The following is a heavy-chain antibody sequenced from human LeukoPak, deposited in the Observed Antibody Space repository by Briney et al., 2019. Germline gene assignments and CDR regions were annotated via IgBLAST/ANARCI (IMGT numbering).Heavy chain of an antibody. Sequence: PGGSLRLSCAAPGFTFSGSAMHWVRQASGKGLEWVGRIRSKANSYATAYAASVKGRFTISRDDSKNTAYLQMNSLKTEDAAVYYCTSGTHDYGGRLYEFDYWGQGTLVTVSS. CDR1: GFTFSGSA. CDR3: TSGTHDYGGRLYEFDY. D-gene: IGHD4-23*01. V-gene: IGHV3-73*01. J-gene: IGHJ4*02. CDR2: IRSKANSYAT.